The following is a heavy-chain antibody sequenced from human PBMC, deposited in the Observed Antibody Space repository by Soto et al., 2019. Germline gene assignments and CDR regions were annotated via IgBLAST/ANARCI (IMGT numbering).Heavy chain of an antibody. CDR3: ARDLGGWPDY. V-gene: IGHV1-3*01. D-gene: IGHD2-15*01. Sequence: GPSVKVSCKASGYTFTSYAMHWVRQAPGQRLEWMGWINAGNGNTKYSQKFQGRVIVTKDTSASTAYMELSSLRSEDTAVYYCARDLGGWPDYWGQGTLVTVSS. CDR1: GYTFTSYA. CDR2: INAGNGNT. J-gene: IGHJ4*02.